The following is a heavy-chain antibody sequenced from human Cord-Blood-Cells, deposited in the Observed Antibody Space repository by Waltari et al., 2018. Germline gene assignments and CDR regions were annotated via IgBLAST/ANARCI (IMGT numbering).Heavy chain of an antibody. V-gene: IGHV3-30*18. D-gene: IGHD3-3*01. CDR1: GFTFSSYG. CDR3: AKESITIFGVVNGMDV. Sequence: QVQLVESGGGVVQPGRSLRLSCAASGFTFSSYGMHWVRQAPGKGLEWVAVKSYDGSNKYYADSVKGRFTISRDNSKNTLYLQMNSLRAEDTAVYYCAKESITIFGVVNGMDVWGQGTTVTVSS. CDR2: KSYDGSNK. J-gene: IGHJ6*02.